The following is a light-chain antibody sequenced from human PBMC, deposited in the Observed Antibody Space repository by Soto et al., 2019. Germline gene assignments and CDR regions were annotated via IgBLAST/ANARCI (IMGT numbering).Light chain of an antibody. CDR1: QSVSSY. J-gene: IGKJ4*01. CDR2: DAS. Sequence: EIVLTQSPATLSLSPGERATLSCRASQSVSSYFAWYQQKPGQAPRLLIYDASNRATGIPARFSGSGSGTDFTLTISSLEPEEFAVYYCQQRSNWLTFGGGTKVEIK. V-gene: IGKV3-11*01. CDR3: QQRSNWLT.